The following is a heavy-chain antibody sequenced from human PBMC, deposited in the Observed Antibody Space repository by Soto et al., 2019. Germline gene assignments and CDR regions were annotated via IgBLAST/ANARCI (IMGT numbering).Heavy chain of an antibody. Sequence: PSETLSLTCSVSGGSVSSGSYYWTWIRQSPGKGLEWIGYIYYTGATNYNPSLKSRITISADTSKNHFSLDLTSVTAADTAVYYCARSDVALDYWGQGTLVTVSS. D-gene: IGHD2-15*01. V-gene: IGHV4-61*03. CDR3: ARSDVALDY. CDR1: GGSVSSGSYY. CDR2: IYYTGAT. J-gene: IGHJ4*02.